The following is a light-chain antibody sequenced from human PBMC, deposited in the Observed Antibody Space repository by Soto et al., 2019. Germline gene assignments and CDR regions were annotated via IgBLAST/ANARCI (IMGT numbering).Light chain of an antibody. J-gene: IGKJ4*01. CDR1: QGIGSW. CDR2: AAS. V-gene: IGKV1D-12*01. CDR3: QQANSFPPT. Sequence: DIQLAQSPSSVSASVGDRVTITCRASQGIGSWLAWYQQKPGKAPKLLIYAASTLQSGVPSRFSGSGYATDFTLTISSLQPEDFASYHCQQANSFPPTFGGGTKVEIQ.